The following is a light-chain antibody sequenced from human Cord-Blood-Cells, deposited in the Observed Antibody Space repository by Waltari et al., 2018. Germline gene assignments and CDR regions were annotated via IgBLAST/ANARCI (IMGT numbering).Light chain of an antibody. Sequence: EIVLTQSPSTLSSPPAERATLPCMASQDVSSYLAWYQQKPGQAPRLLIHDSSNRATGIPARVRGSGCGTDFTLTISSLEPEDFAVYYCQQRSNWPPSITFGEGTRLEIK. CDR3: QQRSNWPPSIT. V-gene: IGKV3-11*01. CDR2: DSS. CDR1: QDVSSY. J-gene: IGKJ5*01.